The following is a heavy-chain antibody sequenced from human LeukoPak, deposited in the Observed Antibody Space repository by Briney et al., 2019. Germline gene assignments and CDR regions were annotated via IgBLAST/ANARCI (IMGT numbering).Heavy chain of an antibody. CDR1: GFIFSRHG. CDR2: ISYDGSNK. V-gene: IGHV3-30*03. Sequence: TGGSLRLSCAASGFIFSRHGMNWVRQAPGKGLEWVALISYDGSNKYYADSVKGRFTISRDKSKNTLYLQMNSLRVEDTAVYYCARGAFGSSWLNFDYWGQGTLVTVSS. D-gene: IGHD6-13*01. CDR3: ARGAFGSSWLNFDY. J-gene: IGHJ4*02.